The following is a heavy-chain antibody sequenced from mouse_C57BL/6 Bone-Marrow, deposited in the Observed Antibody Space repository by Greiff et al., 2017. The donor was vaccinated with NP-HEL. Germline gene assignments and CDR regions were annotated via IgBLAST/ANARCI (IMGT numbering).Heavy chain of an antibody. Sequence: EVKLVESGGGLVQPGGSLKLSCAASGFTFSDYYMYWVRQTPEKRLEWVAYISNGGGSTYYPDTVKGRFTISRDNAKNTLYLQMSRLKSEDTAMYYCARLDSNYWYFDVWGTGTTVTVSS. J-gene: IGHJ1*03. D-gene: IGHD2-5*01. CDR3: ARLDSNYWYFDV. CDR2: ISNGGGST. CDR1: GFTFSDYY. V-gene: IGHV5-12*01.